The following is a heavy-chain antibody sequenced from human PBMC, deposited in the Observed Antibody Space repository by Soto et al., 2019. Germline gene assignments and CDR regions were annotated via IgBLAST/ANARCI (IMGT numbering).Heavy chain of an antibody. V-gene: IGHV4-34*01. J-gene: IGHJ6*02. Sequence: PSETLSLTCAVYGGSFSGYYWSWIRQPPGKGLEWIGEINHSGSTNYNPSLKSRVTISVDTSKNQFSLKLSSVTAADTAVYYCARGKGVVRGPYYYGMDVWGQGTTVT. D-gene: IGHD2-15*01. CDR1: GGSFSGYY. CDR2: INHSGST. CDR3: ARGKGVVRGPYYYGMDV.